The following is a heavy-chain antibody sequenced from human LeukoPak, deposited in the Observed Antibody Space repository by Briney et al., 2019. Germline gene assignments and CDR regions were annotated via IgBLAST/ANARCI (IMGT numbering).Heavy chain of an antibody. D-gene: IGHD2-2*01. J-gene: IGHJ4*02. V-gene: IGHV3-7*01. CDR1: GFSFDTHW. CDR2: IKPDGSAE. Sequence: SGGSLRLSCEASGFSFDTHWMNWVRQFPGGGLEWVANIKPDGSAEYYLDSVKGRFSISRDNVKNLVYLQLNSLRTEETAVYYCSGRSGFSSIYWGQGTLVTVSS. CDR3: SGRSGFSSIY.